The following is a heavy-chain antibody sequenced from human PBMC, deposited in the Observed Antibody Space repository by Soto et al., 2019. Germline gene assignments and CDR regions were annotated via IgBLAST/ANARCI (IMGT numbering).Heavy chain of an antibody. J-gene: IGHJ4*02. CDR2: IIPIFGTA. CDR3: ARSLYCSSTSCSDY. Sequence: ASVKVSCKASGGTFSSYAISWVRQAPGQGLEWMGGIIPIFGTANYAQKFQGRVTITADESTSTAYMELSSLRSEDTAVYYCARSLYCSSTSCSDYWGQGTLVTVSS. D-gene: IGHD2-2*01. V-gene: IGHV1-69*13. CDR1: GGTFSSYA.